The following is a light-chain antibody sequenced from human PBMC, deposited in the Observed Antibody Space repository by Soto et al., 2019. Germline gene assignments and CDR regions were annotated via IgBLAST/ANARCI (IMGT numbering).Light chain of an antibody. V-gene: IGKV3-20*01. CDR2: GAS. CDR1: QSVSSSY. Sequence: EIGLTLSPGALSLSPEERAALSCRACQSVSSSYLAWYQXKPAQAPXLLXYGASSRATGIPDRFSGSGSGTDFTLPISRLEPEDFAVYYCQQYGSSPTWTFGQGTKVDI. CDR3: QQYGSSPTWT. J-gene: IGKJ1*01.